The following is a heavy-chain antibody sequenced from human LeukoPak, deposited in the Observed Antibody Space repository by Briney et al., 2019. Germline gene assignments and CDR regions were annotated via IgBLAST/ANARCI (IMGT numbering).Heavy chain of an antibody. CDR1: GFTFSSYS. CDR2: ISSSSSTI. V-gene: IGHV3-48*01. J-gene: IGHJ3*02. CDR3: ARELGDDAFDI. D-gene: IGHD7-27*01. Sequence: GGSLRLSCAASGFTFSSYSMNWVRQAPGKGLEWVSYISSSSSTIYYADSVKGRFTISRDNAKNSLYLQMNSLRAEDRAVYYCARELGDDAFDIWGQGTMVTVSS.